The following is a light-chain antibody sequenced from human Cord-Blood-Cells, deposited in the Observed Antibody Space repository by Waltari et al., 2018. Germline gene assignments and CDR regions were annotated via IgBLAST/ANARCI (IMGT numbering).Light chain of an antibody. V-gene: IGKV1-39*01. J-gene: IGKJ1*01. CDR2: AAA. CDR1: QSISSY. Sequence: DIQMTQSPSSLSASVGDRVTITCRASQSISSYLNWYQQKPGKAPKPLIYAAASLQSGVPSRFIGSRSGTEFTLTISSLQPEDVATYYCQQSYSTPPWTFGQGTKVEIK. CDR3: QQSYSTPPWT.